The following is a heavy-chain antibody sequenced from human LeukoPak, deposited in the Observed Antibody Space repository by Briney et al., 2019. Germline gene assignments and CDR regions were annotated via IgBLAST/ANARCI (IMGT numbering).Heavy chain of an antibody. CDR3: AKYSSSLTDWFDP. CDR2: ISGSGGST. Sequence: GGSLRLSCAASGFTFSSHAMSWVRQAPGKGLEWVSAISGSGGSTYYADSEKGRFTISRDNSKNTLYLQMNSLRAEDTAVYYCAKYSSSLTDWFDPWGQGTLVTVSS. CDR1: GFTFSSHA. V-gene: IGHV3-23*01. J-gene: IGHJ5*02. D-gene: IGHD6-13*01.